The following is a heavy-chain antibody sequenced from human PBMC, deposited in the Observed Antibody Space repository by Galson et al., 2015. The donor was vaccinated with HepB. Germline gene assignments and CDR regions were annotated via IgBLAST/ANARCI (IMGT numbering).Heavy chain of an antibody. CDR1: GGTFSSYA. CDR2: IIPIFGTA. CDR3: ARDATSFCSGGSCYSGWFDP. Sequence: SVKVSCKASGGTFSSYAISWVRQAPGQGLEWMGGIIPIFGTANYAQKFQGRVTITADESTSTAYMELSSLRSEDTAVYYCARDATSFCSGGSCYSGWFDPWGQGTLVTVSS. J-gene: IGHJ5*02. D-gene: IGHD2-15*01. V-gene: IGHV1-69*13.